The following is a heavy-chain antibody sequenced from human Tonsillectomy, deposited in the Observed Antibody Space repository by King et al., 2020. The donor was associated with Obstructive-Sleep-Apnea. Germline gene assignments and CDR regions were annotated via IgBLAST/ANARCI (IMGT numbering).Heavy chain of an antibody. Sequence: HLQESGPGLVKPSETLSLTCTVSGGSISNYYWNWIRQPAGKGLEWIGLIYASGGANYNPSLKSRVTMSLDTSKNQFSLKLSSVTAADTAVFYCARRSRHDAFDVWGQGTMVTVSS. V-gene: IGHV4-4*07. J-gene: IGHJ3*01. CDR3: ARRSRHDAFDV. CDR2: IYASGGA. CDR1: GGSISNYY.